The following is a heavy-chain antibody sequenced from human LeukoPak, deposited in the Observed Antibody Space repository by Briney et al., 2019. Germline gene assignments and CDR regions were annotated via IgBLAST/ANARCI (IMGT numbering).Heavy chain of an antibody. Sequence: SVKVSCKASGGTFSSYAISWVRQAPGQGLEWMGGIIPIFGTANYSQKFQGRVTITTDESTSTAYMELSSLRSEDTAVYYCAREGNELLSKNFDYWGQGTLVTVSS. CDR2: IIPIFGTA. CDR1: GGTFSSYA. CDR3: AREGNELLSKNFDY. D-gene: IGHD2-21*01. V-gene: IGHV1-69*05. J-gene: IGHJ4*02.